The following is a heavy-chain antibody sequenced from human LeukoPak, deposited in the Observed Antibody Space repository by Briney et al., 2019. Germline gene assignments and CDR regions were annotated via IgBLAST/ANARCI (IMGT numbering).Heavy chain of an antibody. CDR3: ARDRYYGSGSYDY. CDR2: IYYSGST. D-gene: IGHD3-10*01. J-gene: IGHJ4*02. Sequence: SETRSLTCTVSGGSISSGGYYWSWIRQHPGKGLEWIGYIYYSGSTYYNPSLKSRVTISVDTSKNQFSLKLSSVTAADTAVYYCARDRYYGSGSYDYWGQGTLVTVSS. CDR1: GGSISSGGYY. V-gene: IGHV4-31*03.